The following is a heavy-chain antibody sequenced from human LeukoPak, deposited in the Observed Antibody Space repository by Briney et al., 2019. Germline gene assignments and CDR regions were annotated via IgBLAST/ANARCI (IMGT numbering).Heavy chain of an antibody. J-gene: IGHJ5*02. CDR2: IIPIFGTA. CDR3: ARDETGQLVPWFDP. CDR1: VGIFSSYA. Sequence: GASVKVSCKASVGIFSSYAISWVRQAPGQGLDWMGRIIPIFGTANYAQKFQGRVTITADKSTSTAYMELSSLRSEDTAVYYCARDETGQLVPWFDPWGQGTLVTVSS. V-gene: IGHV1-69*06. D-gene: IGHD6-6*01.